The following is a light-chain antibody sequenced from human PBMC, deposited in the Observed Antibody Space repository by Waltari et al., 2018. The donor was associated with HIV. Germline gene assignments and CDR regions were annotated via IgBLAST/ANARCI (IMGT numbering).Light chain of an antibody. V-gene: IGKV3-15*01. CDR2: GAS. Sequence: ELVMTQSPATLSVSPGERATLSCSNLAWYQQKPGQAPRLLIFGASTRATGIPARFSGGGSGTDFTLSISSLQSEDFALYYCQQYNDWPRTFGQGTKVEIK. CDR3: QQYNDWPRT. J-gene: IGKJ1*01. CDR1: N.